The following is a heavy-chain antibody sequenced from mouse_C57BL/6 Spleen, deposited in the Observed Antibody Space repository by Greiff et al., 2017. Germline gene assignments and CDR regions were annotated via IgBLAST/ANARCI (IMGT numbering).Heavy chain of an antibody. CDR1: GYSFTGYY. Sequence: DVKLQESGPELVKPGASVKISCKASGYSFTGYYMNWVKQSPEKSLEWIGEINPSTGGTTYNQKFKAKATLTVDKSSSTAYMQLKSLTSEDSAVYYCATPGDYWGQGTTLTVSS. CDR3: ATPGDY. CDR2: INPSTGGT. V-gene: IGHV1-42*01. J-gene: IGHJ2*01.